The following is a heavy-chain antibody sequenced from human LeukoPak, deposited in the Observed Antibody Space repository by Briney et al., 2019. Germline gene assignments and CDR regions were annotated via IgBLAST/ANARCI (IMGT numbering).Heavy chain of an antibody. V-gene: IGHV3-30*02. Sequence: GGSLRLSCAASGFTFSSYGMHWVRQAPGKGLDWVAFIRYDGRNKYYADSVKGRFTISRDNSKNTLYLQMNSLRAEDTAVYYCAKSHGYSYGFDYWGQGTLVTVSS. CDR3: AKSHGYSYGFDY. CDR1: GFTFSSYG. CDR2: IRYDGRNK. J-gene: IGHJ4*02. D-gene: IGHD5-18*01.